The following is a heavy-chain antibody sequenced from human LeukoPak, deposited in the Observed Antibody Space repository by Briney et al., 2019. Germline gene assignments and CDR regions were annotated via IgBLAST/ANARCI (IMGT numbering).Heavy chain of an antibody. J-gene: IGHJ6*02. CDR3: ARGGGYYYYYYAMDV. Sequence: SDTLSLPCTVSGGSISSYYWSWIRQPPGKALEGIGYNYYSGYTNYNPSLKSRVTIPVDTSKNHAALKLEPVPTPDTAVYYCARGGGYYYYYYAMDVWGQGTTVSVSS. D-gene: IGHD5-18*01. CDR1: GGSISSYY. CDR2: NYYSGYT. V-gene: IGHV4-59*07.